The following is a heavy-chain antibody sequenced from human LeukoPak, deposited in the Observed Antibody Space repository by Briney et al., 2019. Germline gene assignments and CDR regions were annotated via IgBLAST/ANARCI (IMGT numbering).Heavy chain of an antibody. V-gene: IGHV4-59*01. CDR2: VYYTGNT. CDR1: DGSINNYY. Sequence: SETLSLTRTVSDGSINNYYWSWIRQPPGKGLEWIGYVYYTGNTNHPPSLQSRGTISVDTSKNQFSLKLRSVSAADTAVYYCARGGSGDAFDYWGQGTLVIVSS. J-gene: IGHJ4*02. D-gene: IGHD2-21*02. CDR3: ARGGSGDAFDY.